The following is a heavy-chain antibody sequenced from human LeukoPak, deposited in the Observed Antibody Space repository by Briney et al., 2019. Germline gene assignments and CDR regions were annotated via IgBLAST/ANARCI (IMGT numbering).Heavy chain of an antibody. CDR1: GGSISSSSYY. CDR2: IYYSGST. V-gene: IGHV4-31*03. Sequence: SETLSLTCTVSGGSISSSSYYWGWIRQPPGTGLEWIGYIYYSGSTYYNPSLKSRLTISVDTSKNQFSLKLSSVTAADTAVYYCARRRGNTSGFQGYYFDYWGQGTLVTVSS. CDR3: ARRRGNTSGFQGYYFDY. D-gene: IGHD6-19*01. J-gene: IGHJ4*02.